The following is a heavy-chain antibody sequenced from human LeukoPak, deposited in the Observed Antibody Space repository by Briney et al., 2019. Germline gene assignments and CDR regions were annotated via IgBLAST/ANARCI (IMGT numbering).Heavy chain of an antibody. V-gene: IGHV3-21*01. CDR3: ARDLNYYDSSGP. Sequence: PGGSLRLSCAASGFTFSSYSMNWVRQAPGEGLEWVSSISSSSSYIYYADSVKGRFTISRDNAKNSLYLQMNSLRAEDTAVYYCARDLNYYDSSGPWGQGTLVTVSS. CDR1: GFTFSSYS. D-gene: IGHD3-22*01. J-gene: IGHJ4*02. CDR2: ISSSSSYI.